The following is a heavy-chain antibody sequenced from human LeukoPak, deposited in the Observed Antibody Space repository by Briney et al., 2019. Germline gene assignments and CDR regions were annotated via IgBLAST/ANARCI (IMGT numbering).Heavy chain of an antibody. J-gene: IGHJ4*02. CDR3: ATGPLVGTATLDY. CDR1: GGSISSSSYY. V-gene: IGHV4-39*01. CDR2: IYYSGST. Sequence: PSETLSLTCTVSGGSISSSSYYWGWIRQPPGKGLEWIGSIYYSGSTYYNPSLKSRVTISVDTSKNQFSLELSSVTAADTAVYYCATGPLVGTATLDYWGQGTLVTVSS. D-gene: IGHD2-15*01.